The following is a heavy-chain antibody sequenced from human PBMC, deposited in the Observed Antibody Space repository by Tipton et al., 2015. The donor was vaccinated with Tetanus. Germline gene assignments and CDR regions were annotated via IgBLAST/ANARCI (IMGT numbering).Heavy chain of an antibody. CDR2: IDPSDSYT. Sequence: VQLVQSGAEVKKPGESLRISCKGSGYSFTSYWISWVRQMPGKGLEWMGRIDPSDSYTNYSPSFQGHVTISADKSISTAYLQWSSLKASDTAMYYCARHTEYSSFPNWFDPWGQETLVTVSS. D-gene: IGHD6-6*01. J-gene: IGHJ5*02. V-gene: IGHV5-10-1*01. CDR3: ARHTEYSSFPNWFDP. CDR1: GYSFTSYW.